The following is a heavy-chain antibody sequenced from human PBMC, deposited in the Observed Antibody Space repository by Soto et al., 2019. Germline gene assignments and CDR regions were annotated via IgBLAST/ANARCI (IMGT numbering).Heavy chain of an antibody. CDR2: IKTQSDGVTT. V-gene: IGHV3-15*07. CDR1: GFTFNNAW. J-gene: IGHJ5*02. CDR3: TTDGFGTGFNS. D-gene: IGHD1-1*01. Sequence: GVLRLSCAASGFTFNNAWMSWVRQAPGKGLEWVGRIKTQSDGVTTDYAAPVKDRFTISRDDSKNTLYLQMDSPKTDDTAVYYCTTDGFGTGFNSWGRGTLVTVSS.